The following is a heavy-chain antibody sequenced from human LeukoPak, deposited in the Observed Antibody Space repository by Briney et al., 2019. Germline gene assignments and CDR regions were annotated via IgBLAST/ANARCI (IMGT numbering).Heavy chain of an antibody. J-gene: IGHJ3*02. CDR1: AYSFTSYW. D-gene: IGHD4-23*01. Sequence: ESLKISCKASAYSFTSYWISWLRQMPGKGLQWMGRIDPSDSYTNYNPSFQGHVTISADKSINTAYLQWSSLKAADTAMYYCARQAFGGQGAFDIWGQGTMVTVSS. V-gene: IGHV5-10-1*01. CDR3: ARQAFGGQGAFDI. CDR2: IDPSDSYT.